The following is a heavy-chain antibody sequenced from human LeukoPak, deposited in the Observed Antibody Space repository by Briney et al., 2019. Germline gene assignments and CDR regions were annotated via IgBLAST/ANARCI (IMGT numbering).Heavy chain of an antibody. Sequence: GTSVKVSCKASGFTFTSSAMQWVRHARGQRLEWIVWIVVGSGNTNYAQKFQERVTITRDMSTSTTYMELSSLRSEDTAVYYCAALVYDSSGYAVGYWGQGTLVTVSS. D-gene: IGHD3-22*01. CDR3: AALVYDSSGYAVGY. J-gene: IGHJ4*02. CDR2: IVVGSGNT. CDR1: GFTFTSSA. V-gene: IGHV1-58*02.